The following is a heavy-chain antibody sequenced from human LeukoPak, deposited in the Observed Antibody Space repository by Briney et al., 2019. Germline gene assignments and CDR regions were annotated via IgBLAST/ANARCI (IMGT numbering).Heavy chain of an antibody. Sequence: ASVKVSCKASGCTFSSYTISWVRQAPGQGLEWMGRIIPILGIANYAQKFQGRVTITADKSTSTAYMELSSLRSEDTVVYYCARGGRYYYDSSGYFRYFDYWGQGTLVTVSS. J-gene: IGHJ4*02. CDR3: ARGGRYYYDSSGYFRYFDY. D-gene: IGHD3-22*01. V-gene: IGHV1-69*02. CDR1: GCTFSSYT. CDR2: IIPILGIA.